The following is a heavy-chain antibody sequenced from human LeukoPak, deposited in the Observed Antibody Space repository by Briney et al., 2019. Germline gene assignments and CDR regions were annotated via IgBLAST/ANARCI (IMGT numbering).Heavy chain of an antibody. J-gene: IGHJ4*02. CDR1: GFTFSSYS. CDR2: ISSSSSYI. D-gene: IGHD2-2*01. Sequence: GGSLRLSCAASGFTFSSYSMNWVRQAPGKGLEWVSSISSSSSYIYYADSVKGRFTTSRDNAKNSLYLQMNSLRAEDTAVYYCARERGYCSSTSCPPHNYWGQGTLVTVSS. V-gene: IGHV3-21*01. CDR3: ARERGYCSSTSCPPHNY.